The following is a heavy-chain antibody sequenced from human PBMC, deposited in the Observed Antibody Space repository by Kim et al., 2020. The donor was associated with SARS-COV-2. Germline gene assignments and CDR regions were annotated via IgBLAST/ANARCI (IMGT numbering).Heavy chain of an antibody. V-gene: IGHV3-23*01. J-gene: IGHJ4*02. CDR3: AKDRKWLVAVLDY. D-gene: IGHD6-19*01. Sequence: GGSLRLSCAASGFTFSSYAMSWVRQAPGKGLEWVSAISGSGGSTYYADSVKGRFTIFRDNSKNTLYLQMNSLRAEDTAVYYCAKDRKWLVAVLDYWGQGTLVTVSS. CDR1: GFTFSSYA. CDR2: ISGSGGST.